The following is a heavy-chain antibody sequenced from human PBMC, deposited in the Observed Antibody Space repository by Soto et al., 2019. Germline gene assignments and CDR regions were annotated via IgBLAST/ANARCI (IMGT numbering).Heavy chain of an antibody. CDR2: ISSSSSTI. J-gene: IGHJ4*02. CDR3: ARDKGRSPLDY. V-gene: IGHV3-48*01. Sequence: EVQLVESGGGLVQPGGSLRLSCAASGFTFSSYSMNWVRQAPGKGLEWVSYISSSSSTIYYADSVKGRSTISRDNAKNILYLQMNSLRAEDTAVYYCARDKGRSPLDYWGQGTLVTVSS. CDR1: GFTFSSYS. D-gene: IGHD2-15*01.